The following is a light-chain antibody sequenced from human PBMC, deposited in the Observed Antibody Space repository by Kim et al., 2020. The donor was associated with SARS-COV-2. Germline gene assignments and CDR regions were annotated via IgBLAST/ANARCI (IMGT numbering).Light chain of an antibody. CDR3: CSYAGSYTLV. CDR2: DVT. J-gene: IGLJ3*02. V-gene: IGLV2-11*01. Sequence: YNSVSWYQHHPGKAPKFMIYDVTKRPSGVPDRFSGSKSGNTASLTISGLQAEDEADYYCCSYAGSYTLVFGGGTQLTVL. CDR1: YNS.